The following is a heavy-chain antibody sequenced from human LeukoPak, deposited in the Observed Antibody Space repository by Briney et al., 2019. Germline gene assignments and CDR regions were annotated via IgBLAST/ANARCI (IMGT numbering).Heavy chain of an antibody. Sequence: PSETLSLTCTVSGGAISSTNYYWGCIRQAPGKGLEWIGNIYYSGDTFYNSSLKSRVTISVDTSENQFSLKMTSVTAADTAVYYCARYSGSHYAFGLWGQGTMVTVS. V-gene: IGHV4-39*01. CDR3: ARYSGSHYAFGL. D-gene: IGHD1-26*01. CDR1: GGAISSTNYY. J-gene: IGHJ3*01. CDR2: IYYSGDT.